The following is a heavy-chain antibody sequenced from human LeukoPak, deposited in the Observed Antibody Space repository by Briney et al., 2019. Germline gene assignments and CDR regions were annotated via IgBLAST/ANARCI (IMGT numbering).Heavy chain of an antibody. Sequence: ASVKVSCKASGYTFTSYGISWVRQAPGQGLEWMGRIIPIFGTANYAQKFQGRVTITTDESTSTAYMELSSLRSEDTAVYYCARDRGVDIVATFDYWGQGTLVTVSS. J-gene: IGHJ4*02. CDR1: GYTFTSYG. V-gene: IGHV1-69*05. CDR3: ARDRGVDIVATFDY. CDR2: IIPIFGTA. D-gene: IGHD5-12*01.